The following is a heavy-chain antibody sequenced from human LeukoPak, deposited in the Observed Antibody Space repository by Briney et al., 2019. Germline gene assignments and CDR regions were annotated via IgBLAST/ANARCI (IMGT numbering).Heavy chain of an antibody. V-gene: IGHV4-59*01. D-gene: IGHD4-17*01. CDR3: ARDRGIGDYYHYYFDY. Sequence: KPSETLSLTCTVSGGSISNYYWSWVRQPPGKGLEWIGYIYYSGSTKYNPSLKSRVTISIDTSKNQFSLKLSSVTAADTAVYYCARDRGIGDYYHYYFDYWGQGTLVTASS. J-gene: IGHJ4*02. CDR1: GGSISNYY. CDR2: IYYSGST.